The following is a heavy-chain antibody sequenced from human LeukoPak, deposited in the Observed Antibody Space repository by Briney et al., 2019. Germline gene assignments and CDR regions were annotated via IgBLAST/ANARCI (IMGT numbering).Heavy chain of an antibody. CDR3: AKDFSTGELY. D-gene: IGHD2-8*02. Sequence: PGGSLRLSCAASGFPFDDYTMHWARQAPGKGLEWVCLITWDGGSTNYAESVKGRFTISRDNSKNSLYLQMHSLRTEDTALYYCAKDFSTGELYWGQGTLVTVSS. J-gene: IGHJ4*02. V-gene: IGHV3-43*01. CDR2: ITWDGGST. CDR1: GFPFDDYT.